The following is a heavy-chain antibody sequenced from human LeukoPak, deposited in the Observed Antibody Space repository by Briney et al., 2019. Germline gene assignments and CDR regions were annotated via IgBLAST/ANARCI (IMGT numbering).Heavy chain of an antibody. CDR3: ARHRREMETYYYDSSGYRDAFDI. Sequence: SETLSLTCAVYGGSFSDYSWSWIRQPPGKGLEWIGEINPSGGTNHNPSLMSRVSMSVDTSKNQFSLKLSSVTAADTAVYYCARHRREMETYYYDSSGYRDAFDIWGQGTMVTVSS. J-gene: IGHJ3*02. CDR1: GGSFSDYS. V-gene: IGHV4-34*01. CDR2: INPSGGT. D-gene: IGHD3-22*01.